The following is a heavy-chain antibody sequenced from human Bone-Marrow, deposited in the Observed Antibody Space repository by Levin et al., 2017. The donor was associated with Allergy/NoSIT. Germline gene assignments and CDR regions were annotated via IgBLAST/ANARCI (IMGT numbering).Heavy chain of an antibody. V-gene: IGHV3-30-3*01. D-gene: IGHD6-19*01. CDR3: AREGAGLDY. J-gene: IGHJ4*02. Sequence: GESLKISCAASGFILSNHAMLWVRQAPGKGLEWVAVTSYDGNTKYYADSVKGRFTISRDNSKNTLNLQMNSLRPEDTAVYYCAREGAGLDYWGQGTLVTVSS. CDR2: TSYDGNTK. CDR1: GFILSNHA.